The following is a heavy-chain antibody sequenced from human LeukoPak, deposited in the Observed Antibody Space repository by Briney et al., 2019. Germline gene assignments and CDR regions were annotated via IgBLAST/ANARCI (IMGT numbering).Heavy chain of an antibody. Sequence: PGGSLRLSCAASGFTFSSYEMNWVRQAPGKGLEWVSYISSSGSTIYYADSVKGRFTISRDNAKNSLYLQMDSLGPEGTAVYYCARDPYSGNYGNYYYYYMDVWGKGTTVTISS. J-gene: IGHJ6*03. V-gene: IGHV3-48*03. D-gene: IGHD1-26*01. CDR3: ARDPYSGNYGNYYYYYMDV. CDR2: ISSSGSTI. CDR1: GFTFSSYE.